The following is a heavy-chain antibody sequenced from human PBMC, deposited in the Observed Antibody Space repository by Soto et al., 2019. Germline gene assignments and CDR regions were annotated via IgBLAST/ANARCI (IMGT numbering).Heavy chain of an antibody. J-gene: IGHJ6*02. CDR3: AREGYSSSWYTAYRYYYGMDV. CDR2: ISAYNGNT. D-gene: IGHD6-13*01. Sequence: GASVKVSCKASGYTFTSYGISWVRQAPGQGLEWMGWISAYNGNTNYAQKLQGRVTMTTDTSTSTAYMELRSLRSDDTAVYYCAREGYSSSWYTAYRYYYGMDVWGQGTTVTVSS. CDR1: GYTFTSYG. V-gene: IGHV1-18*01.